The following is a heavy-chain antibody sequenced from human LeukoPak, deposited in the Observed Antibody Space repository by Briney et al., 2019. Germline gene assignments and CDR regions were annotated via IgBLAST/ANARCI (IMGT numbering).Heavy chain of an antibody. Sequence: SETLSLTCTVSGGSISSYYWSWIRQPPGKGLEWIGCIYYSGSTYYNPSLKSRVTISVDMSKNQFSLRLTSVTAADTAVSYCARKHDFDIWGQGTLVTVSS. CDR3: ARKHDFDI. J-gene: IGHJ3*02. CDR1: GGSISSYY. D-gene: IGHD2-21*01. CDR2: IYYSGST. V-gene: IGHV4-59*01.